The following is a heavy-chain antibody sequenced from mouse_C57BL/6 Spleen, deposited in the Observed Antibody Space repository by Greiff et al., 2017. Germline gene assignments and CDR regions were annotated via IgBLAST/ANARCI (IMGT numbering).Heavy chain of an antibody. V-gene: IGHV1-52*01. CDR1: GYTFTSYW. D-gene: IGHD2-4*01. CDR2: IDPSDSET. Sequence: VQLQQPGAELVRPGPSVKLSCKASGYTFTSYWMHWVKQRPIQGLEWIGNIDPSDSETHYNQKFKDKATLTVDKSSSTAYMQLSSLTSEDSAVYYCARGRDYDGYFDVWGTGTTVTVSS. CDR3: ARGRDYDGYFDV. J-gene: IGHJ1*03.